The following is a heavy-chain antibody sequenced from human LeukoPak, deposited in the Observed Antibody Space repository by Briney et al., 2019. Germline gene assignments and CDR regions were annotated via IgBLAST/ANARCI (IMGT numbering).Heavy chain of an antibody. CDR3: ARGSYGSSGYIQQPFDY. D-gene: IGHD3-22*01. Sequence: SETLSLTCTVSGGSISSYYWSWIRQPPGKGLEWIGYIYYSGSTNYNPSLKSRVTISVDTSKNQFSLKLSSETAADTAFYYCARGSYGSSGYIQQPFDYWGQGTLVTVSS. J-gene: IGHJ4*02. V-gene: IGHV4-59*01. CDR1: GGSISSYY. CDR2: IYYSGST.